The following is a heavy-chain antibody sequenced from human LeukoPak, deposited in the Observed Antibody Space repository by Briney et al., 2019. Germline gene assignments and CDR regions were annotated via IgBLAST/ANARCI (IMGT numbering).Heavy chain of an antibody. D-gene: IGHD2-2*01. V-gene: IGHV4-59*12. CDR2: MYYSGGS. Sequence: SETLSLTCSVSAGSITHYYWSWIRQPPGKGLEWIGSMYYSGGSDYNPSLKSRVTISGDKSKNQFSLNLKSATAADTAVYYCAREAVVVPAAFYYYYYMDVWGKGTTVTVSS. CDR3: AREAVVVPAAFYYYYYMDV. CDR1: AGSITHYY. J-gene: IGHJ6*03.